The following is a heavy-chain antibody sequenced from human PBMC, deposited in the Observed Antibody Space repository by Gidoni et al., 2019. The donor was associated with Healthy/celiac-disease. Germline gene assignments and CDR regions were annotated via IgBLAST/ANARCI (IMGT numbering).Heavy chain of an antibody. V-gene: IGHV3-49*04. D-gene: IGHD6-13*01. CDR2: IRSKAYGGTT. J-gene: IGHJ6*03. CDR3: TRDPEDSSSWDYYYYYMDV. Sequence: EVQLVESGGGLVQPGRSLRLSCTASGFTFGDYALSWVRQSTGQGLEWLGFIRSKAYGGTTESAASVKGRFTISRDDSKSIAYLQMNSLNTEDTAVYYCTRDPEDSSSWDYYYYYMDVWGKGTTVTVSS. CDR1: GFTFGDYA.